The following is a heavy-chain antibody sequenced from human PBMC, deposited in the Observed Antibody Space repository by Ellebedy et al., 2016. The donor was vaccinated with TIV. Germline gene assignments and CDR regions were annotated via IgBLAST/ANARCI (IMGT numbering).Heavy chain of an antibody. CDR2: ISFSSSPI. CDR1: GFTFSSYS. Sequence: PGGSLRLSCAASGFTFSSYSMNWVRQAPGKGLEWVSFISFSSSPIYYVDSVKGRFTISRDNAKNSLYLQMNSLRDEDTAVYYCARGYDSSGPSFDYWGQGTLVTVSS. J-gene: IGHJ4*02. V-gene: IGHV3-48*02. CDR3: ARGYDSSGPSFDY. D-gene: IGHD3-22*01.